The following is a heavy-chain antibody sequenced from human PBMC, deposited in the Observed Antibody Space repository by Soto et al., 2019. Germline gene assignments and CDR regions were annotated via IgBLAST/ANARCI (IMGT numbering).Heavy chain of an antibody. CDR3: ASRGSGVTRGLHY. V-gene: IGHV3-74*01. D-gene: IGHD2-15*01. CDR2: INTDGSST. J-gene: IGHJ4*02. CDR1: GFTFSSYW. Sequence: EVQLVESGGGLVQPGGSLRLSCAASGFTFSSYWMHWVRQAPGKGLVWISRINTDGSSTSYVDSVQGRFTISRDNGKNTLFLQMNSLRGEDTAVYYCASRGSGVTRGLHYWGQGTLVTVSS.